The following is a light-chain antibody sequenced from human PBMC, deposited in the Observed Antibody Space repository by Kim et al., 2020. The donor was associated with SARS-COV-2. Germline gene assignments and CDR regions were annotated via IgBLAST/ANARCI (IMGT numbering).Light chain of an antibody. Sequence: VSPRQPASITCHGDGWGNKYTAWYKQKPGQSPVLVMYQDSKRPSGIPERFSGSNSGNTATLTISGTQAMDEADYYCQAWDSSTAVVFGGGTKLTVL. CDR2: QDS. V-gene: IGLV3-1*01. CDR3: QAWDSSTAVV. J-gene: IGLJ2*01. CDR1: GWGNKY.